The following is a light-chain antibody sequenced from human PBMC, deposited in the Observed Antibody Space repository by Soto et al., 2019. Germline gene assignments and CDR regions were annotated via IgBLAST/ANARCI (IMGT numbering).Light chain of an antibody. Sequence: DIQMTQSPSTLSASVGDRVTIICRASQSIGTWLAWYQQKAGKAPKLLIYKASSLQTGVASRFSGKGPGTEYTLTISSLQPDESATCYCQRFPRNSWTFGQGTNVEGK. CDR3: QRFPRNSWT. J-gene: IGKJ1*01. V-gene: IGKV1-5*03. CDR1: QSIGTW. CDR2: KAS.